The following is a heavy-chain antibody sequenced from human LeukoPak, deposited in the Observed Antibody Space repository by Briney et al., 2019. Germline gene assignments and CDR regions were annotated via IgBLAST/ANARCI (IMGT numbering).Heavy chain of an antibody. J-gene: IGHJ4*02. CDR3: ARDATVGGTSFDY. CDR2: ISSSSSYI. V-gene: IGHV3-21*01. D-gene: IGHD1-26*01. Sequence: GGSLRLSCAASGFTFTSYSMNWVRQALGKRLEWVSTISSSSSYIYYADSVKGRFTISRDNAKNSLYLQMNSLRAEDTAVYYCARDATVGGTSFDYGGQGTLVTVSS. CDR1: GFTFTSYS.